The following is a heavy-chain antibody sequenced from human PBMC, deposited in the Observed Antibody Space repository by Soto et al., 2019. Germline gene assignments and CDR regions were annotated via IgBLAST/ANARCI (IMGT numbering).Heavy chain of an antibody. J-gene: IGHJ6*02. CDR3: ARAPRYSSSAGARYYYSGMDV. CDR1: GGSISSSNW. CDR2: IYHSGST. D-gene: IGHD6-6*01. Sequence: KPSETLSLTCAVSGGSISSSNWWSWVRQPPGKGLEWIGEIYHSGSTNYNPSLKSRVTISVDKSKNQFSLKLSSVTAADTAVYYCARAPRYSSSAGARYYYSGMDVWGQGTTVTVSS. V-gene: IGHV4-4*02.